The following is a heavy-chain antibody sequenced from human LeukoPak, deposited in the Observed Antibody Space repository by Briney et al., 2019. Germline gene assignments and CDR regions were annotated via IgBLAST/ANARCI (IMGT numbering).Heavy chain of an antibody. D-gene: IGHD2-8*01. Sequence: ASVNVSFKASGGTFSIYAISWVRQAPGQGLEWMGGIIPIFGTANYAQKFQGRVTITADESTSTAYMELSSLRSEDTAVYYCARGLRVYAMVHNWFDPWGQGTLVTVSS. CDR2: IIPIFGTA. V-gene: IGHV1-69*13. CDR1: GGTFSIYA. CDR3: ARGLRVYAMVHNWFDP. J-gene: IGHJ5*02.